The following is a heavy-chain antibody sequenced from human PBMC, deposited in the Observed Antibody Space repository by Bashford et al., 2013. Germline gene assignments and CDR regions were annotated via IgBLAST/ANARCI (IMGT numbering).Heavy chain of an antibody. CDR2: ISSSSSTI. V-gene: IGHV3-48*01. CDR3: ARDRRAGFWAAEARYYYYGMDV. D-gene: IGHD3-3*01. J-gene: IGHJ6*02. Sequence: VRQAPGKGLEWVSYISSSSSTIYYADSVKGRFTISRDNSKNTLYLQMNSLRAEDTAVYYCARDRRAGFWAAEARYYYYGMDVWGQGTTVTVSS.